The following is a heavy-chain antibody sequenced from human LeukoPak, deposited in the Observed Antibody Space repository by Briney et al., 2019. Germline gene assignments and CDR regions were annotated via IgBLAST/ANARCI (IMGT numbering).Heavy chain of an antibody. Sequence: ASVKVSCKASGYTFTGYYMHWVGPAPGQGVEWMGWINPNSGGTNYAQKRQGRVTMTTDTSTSTAHMELSRLRSDDTAVYYCARERDIYCSSTSCSNWFDPWGQGTLVTVSS. D-gene: IGHD2-2*01. CDR2: INPNSGGT. J-gene: IGHJ5*02. CDR1: GYTFTGYY. CDR3: ARERDIYCSSTSCSNWFDP. V-gene: IGHV1-2*02.